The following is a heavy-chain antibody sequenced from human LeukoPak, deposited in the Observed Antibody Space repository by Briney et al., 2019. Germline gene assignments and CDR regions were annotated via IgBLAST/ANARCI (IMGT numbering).Heavy chain of an antibody. J-gene: IGHJ4*02. Sequence: ASVRVSCKASGYTFTGYFMHWVRQAPGQGLDWMGWINPNAGGTKYAQKFQGRVTMTRDTSIGTAYMELSTVTSDDTAVYFCARVHATGYFSLDLGYWGQGTLVTVSS. D-gene: IGHD3-9*01. CDR3: ARVHATGYFSLDLGY. CDR2: INPNAGGT. V-gene: IGHV1-2*02. CDR1: GYTFTGYF.